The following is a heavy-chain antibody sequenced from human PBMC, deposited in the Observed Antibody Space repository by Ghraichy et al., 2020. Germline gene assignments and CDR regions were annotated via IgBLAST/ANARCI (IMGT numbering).Heavy chain of an antibody. Sequence: SGPTLVKPTQTLTLTCTFSGFSLSTSGMCVSWIRQPPGKALEWLARIDWDDDKYYSTSLKTRLTISKDTSKNQVVLTMTNMDPVDTATYYCARMELYYYDSSGYPIYGMDVWGQGTTVTVSS. D-gene: IGHD3-22*01. J-gene: IGHJ6*02. CDR1: GFSLSTSGMC. CDR2: IDWDDDK. CDR3: ARMELYYYDSSGYPIYGMDV. V-gene: IGHV2-70*11.